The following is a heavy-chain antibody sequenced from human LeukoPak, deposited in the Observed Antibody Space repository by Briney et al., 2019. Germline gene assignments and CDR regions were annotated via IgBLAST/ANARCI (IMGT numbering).Heavy chain of an antibody. CDR1: GFTFTSHS. V-gene: IGHV3-48*02. CDR3: ARGSELYFDY. CDR2: ITSSSSTI. D-gene: IGHD1-7*01. J-gene: IGHJ4*02. Sequence: NPGGSLRLSCAVSGFTFTSHSMNWVRQAPGKGLEWISYITSSSSTIYYADSVKGRFTISRDNAKNSLYLQMNSLRDEDTAVYYCARGSELYFDYWGQGTLVTVSS.